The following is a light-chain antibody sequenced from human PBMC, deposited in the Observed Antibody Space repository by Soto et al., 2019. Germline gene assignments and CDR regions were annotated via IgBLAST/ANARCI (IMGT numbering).Light chain of an antibody. J-gene: IGKJ5*01. V-gene: IGKV2-28*01. CDR3: QQYGSTIT. Sequence: DIVMTQSPLSLSVTPGEPASISCRSSQSLLHSNGHNYLDWYLQKPGQSPQLLIYGASSRATGIPDRFSGSGFGTDFTLTISRLEPEDSAVYYCQQYGSTITFGQGTRLEIK. CDR1: QSLLHSNGHNY. CDR2: GAS.